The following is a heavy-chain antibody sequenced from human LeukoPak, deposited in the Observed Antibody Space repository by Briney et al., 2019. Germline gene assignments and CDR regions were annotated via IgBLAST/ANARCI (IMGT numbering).Heavy chain of an antibody. D-gene: IGHD3-16*01. V-gene: IGHV3-7*01. CDR3: ARGGSRYFDN. CDR1: GFTFSGYW. J-gene: IGHJ4*02. Sequence: GGSLRLSCAASGFTFSGYWMSWVRQAPGRGLEQVANIKQDGSEKYYVDSMKGRFTISRDNAKNSLYLQMNSLRVEDTAVYYCARGGSRYFDNWGQGTLVTVSS. CDR2: IKQDGSEK.